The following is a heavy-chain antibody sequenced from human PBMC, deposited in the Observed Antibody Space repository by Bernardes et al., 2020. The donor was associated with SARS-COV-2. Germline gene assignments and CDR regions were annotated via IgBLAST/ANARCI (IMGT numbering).Heavy chain of an antibody. Sequence: GGSLRLSCASSGFPFSSYAMSWVRQAPGKGLEWVSAISGIGGSTYYADSVKGPFTISRDNSKNTLYLQMNSLRAEDTAVYYCAKVSFVRSTSRGGANYYYYGMDVWGKGTTVKVSS. CDR2: ISGIGGST. J-gene: IGHJ6*04. V-gene: IGHV3-23*01. CDR3: AKVSFVRSTSRGGANYYYYGMDV. CDR1: GFPFSSYA. D-gene: IGHD2-2*01.